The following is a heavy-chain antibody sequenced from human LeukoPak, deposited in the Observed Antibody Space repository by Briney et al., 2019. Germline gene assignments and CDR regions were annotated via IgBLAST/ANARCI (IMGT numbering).Heavy chain of an antibody. CDR2: IKQDGSAK. J-gene: IGHJ4*02. D-gene: IGHD2-8*02. CDR3: AKDFAGAFDY. Sequence: PGGSLRLSCAASGLTLSSCWMSSVRQAPGKGLEWVANIKQDGSAKYYVDSVKGRFTISRDNAKNSLYLQMDSLRAEDTAVYYCAKDFAGAFDYWGQGTPVTVSS. CDR1: GLTLSSCW. V-gene: IGHV3-7*01.